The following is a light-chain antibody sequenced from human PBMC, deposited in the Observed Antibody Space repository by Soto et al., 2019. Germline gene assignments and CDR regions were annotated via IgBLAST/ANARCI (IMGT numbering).Light chain of an antibody. CDR3: SSYAGRNNPVL. CDR1: SGDVGAYNS. V-gene: IGLV2-8*01. J-gene: IGLJ2*01. CDR2: GVS. Sequence: QSVLTQPPSASGSAGQSVTISCTGTSGDVGAYNSVSWYQQHPGKAPKLMIYGVSTRPSGVPDRFSGSKSGNTASLTVSGLQAEDEADYYCSSYAGRNNPVLFGGGTKLTVL.